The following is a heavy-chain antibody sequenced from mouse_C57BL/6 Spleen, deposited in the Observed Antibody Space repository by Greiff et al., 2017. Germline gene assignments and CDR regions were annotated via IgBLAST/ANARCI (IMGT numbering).Heavy chain of an antibody. Sequence: QVQLQQPGAELVKPGASVKLSCKASGYTFTSYWMQWVKQRPGQGLEWIGEIDPSDSYTNYNQKFKGKATLNVDTSSSTAYMRLSSLTSEVASVYYCARPLDEPVADWGQGTLVTVSA. CDR3: ARPLDEPVAD. CDR1: GYTFTSYW. V-gene: IGHV1-50*01. CDR2: IDPSDSYT. J-gene: IGHJ3*01. D-gene: IGHD6-1*01.